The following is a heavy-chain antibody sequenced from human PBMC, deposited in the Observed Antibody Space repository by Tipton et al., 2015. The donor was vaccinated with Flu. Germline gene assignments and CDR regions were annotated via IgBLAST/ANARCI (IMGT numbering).Heavy chain of an antibody. D-gene: IGHD2-2*01. CDR2: INPSGGST. Sequence: QLVQSGAEVKKPGASVKVSCKASGYTFTSYYMHWVRQAPGQGLEWMGIINPSGGSTSYAQKLQGRVTMTRDTSTSTVYMELSSLRSEDTAVYYCARGRLTSDIVVVPAADHSYNWFDPWGQGTLVTVSS. CDR1: GYTFTSYY. CDR3: ARGRLTSDIVVVPAADHSYNWFDP. V-gene: IGHV1-46*04. J-gene: IGHJ5*02.